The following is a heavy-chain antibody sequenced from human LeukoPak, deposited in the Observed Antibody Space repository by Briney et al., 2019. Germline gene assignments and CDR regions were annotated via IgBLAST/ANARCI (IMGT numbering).Heavy chain of an antibody. D-gene: IGHD3-10*01. J-gene: IGHJ4*02. CDR3: AKGSELLWFGELLYGFDY. CDR2: ISGSGGGT. CDR1: GFTFSSYA. V-gene: IGHV3-23*01. Sequence: PGGSLRLSCAASGFTFSSYAMSWVRQAPGKGLEWVSAISGSGGGTYYADSVKGRFTISRDNSKNTLYLQMNSLRAEDTAVYYCAKGSELLWFGELLYGFDYWGQGTLVTVSS.